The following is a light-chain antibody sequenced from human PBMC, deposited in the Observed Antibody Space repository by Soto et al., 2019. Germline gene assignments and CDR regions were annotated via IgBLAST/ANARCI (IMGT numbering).Light chain of an antibody. J-gene: IGLJ2*01. CDR2: VNS. CDR3: QSYDSSLSGSTV. Sequence: QSVLTQPPSVSGAPGQRVTISCTGSSSNIGAGYVVHWYQQFPGTAPKLLIYVNSNRPSGVPDRFSGSKSGTSASLAITGLQAEDEADYYCQSYDSSLSGSTVFGGGTKVTVL. V-gene: IGLV1-40*01. CDR1: SSNIGAGYV.